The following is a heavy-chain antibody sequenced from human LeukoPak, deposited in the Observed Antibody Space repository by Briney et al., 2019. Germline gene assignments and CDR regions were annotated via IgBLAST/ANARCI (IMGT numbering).Heavy chain of an antibody. CDR3: ASLIVVVTAAYFDY. D-gene: IGHD2-21*02. CDR2: IYYTGNT. J-gene: IGHJ4*02. Sequence: SETLSLTCTVSGGSISYYYWNWIRQPPGKGLEWIGYIYYTGNTNYNPSLKSRVTISVDTSKNQFSLKLSSVTAADTAVYYCASLIVVVTAAYFDYWGQGTLVTVSS. CDR1: GGSISYYY. V-gene: IGHV4-59*12.